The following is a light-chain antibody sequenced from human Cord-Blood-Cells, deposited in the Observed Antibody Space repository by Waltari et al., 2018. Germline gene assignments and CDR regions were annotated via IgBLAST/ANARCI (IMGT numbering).Light chain of an antibody. J-gene: IGKJ4*01. CDR1: QSVSSSY. CDR2: GAS. Sequence: IVLTQSQGTLSTSPGDSATPSCRASQSVSSSYLAWYQQKPGQAPRLLIYGASSRATGIPDRFSGSGSGTDFTLTISRLEPEDFAVYYCQQYGSSPPLTFGGGTKVEIK. V-gene: IGKV3-20*01. CDR3: QQYGSSPPLT.